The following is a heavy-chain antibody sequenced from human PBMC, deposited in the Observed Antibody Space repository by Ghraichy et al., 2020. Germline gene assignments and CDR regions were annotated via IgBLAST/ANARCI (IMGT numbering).Heavy chain of an antibody. D-gene: IGHD2-15*01. CDR1: GFTFSDYY. Sequence: GGSLRLSCAASGFTFSDYYMSWIRQAPGKGLEWVSYISSRSTFTNYTESVKGRFTISRDNAKNSLYLQMNSLSGEDTAVYYCVRDARDVGVVPAASHTFDVWGPGTLVTVSS. CDR3: VRDARDVGVVPAASHTFDV. CDR2: ISSRSTFT. V-gene: IGHV3-11*06. J-gene: IGHJ3*01.